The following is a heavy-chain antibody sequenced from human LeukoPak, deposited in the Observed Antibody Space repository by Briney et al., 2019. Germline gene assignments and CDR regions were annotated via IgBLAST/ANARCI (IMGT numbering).Heavy chain of an antibody. Sequence: GGSLRLSCAASGFTLSNAWMSWVRQAPGKGLEWVGRIKSKTDGGTTDYAAPVKGRFTISRDDSKNTLYLQMNSLKTEDTAVYYCTTDRINYAFDYWGQGTLVTVSS. D-gene: IGHD2-2*01. J-gene: IGHJ4*02. CDR3: TTDRINYAFDY. CDR2: IKSKTDGGTT. CDR1: GFTLSNAW. V-gene: IGHV3-15*01.